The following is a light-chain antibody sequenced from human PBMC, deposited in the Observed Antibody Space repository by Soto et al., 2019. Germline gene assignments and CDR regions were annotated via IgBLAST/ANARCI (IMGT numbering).Light chain of an antibody. V-gene: IGKV1-5*03. CDR2: KAS. CDR3: LQQYFYPFT. CDR1: QSISTW. J-gene: IGKJ3*01. Sequence: DIQMTQSPSTLSASVGDRVTITCRASQSISTWLAWYQQEPGKAPKLLIHKASSLQSGVPSRFSGSGSGTDFTLTISSLHPDDFATYYCLQQYFYPFTFGPGTTVDLK.